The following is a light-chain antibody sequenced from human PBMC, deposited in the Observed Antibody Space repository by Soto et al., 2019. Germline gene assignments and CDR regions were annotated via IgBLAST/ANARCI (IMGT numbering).Light chain of an antibody. Sequence: DIQMTQSPSTLSGSVGDRVTITCRASQTISSWLAWYQQKPGEAPKLLIFDVSNLETGVPSRFSGSGSGTEFTLTISSLQSEDFAVYYCQQYHNLWTFGQGTKVDIK. CDR1: QTISSW. V-gene: IGKV1-5*01. CDR2: DVS. CDR3: QQYHNLWT. J-gene: IGKJ1*01.